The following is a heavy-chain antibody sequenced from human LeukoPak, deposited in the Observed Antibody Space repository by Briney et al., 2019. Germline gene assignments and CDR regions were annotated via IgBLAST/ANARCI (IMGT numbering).Heavy chain of an antibody. D-gene: IGHD2-2*01. CDR2: IYYTGST. V-gene: IGHV4-59*01. CDR1: GGSIGNYY. J-gene: IGHJ5*02. Sequence: SETLSLTCTVSGGSIGNYYWSWIRQPPGKGLEWIGYIYYTGSTNYNPSLKSRVTISVDTSKNQLSLRLTSVTAADTAVYYCAREMSCTTTGCYPPNWFDPWGQGTLVTVSS. CDR3: AREMSCTTTGCYPPNWFDP.